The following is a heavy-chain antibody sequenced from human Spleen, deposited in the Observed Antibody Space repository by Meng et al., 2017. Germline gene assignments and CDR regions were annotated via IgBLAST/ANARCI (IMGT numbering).Heavy chain of an antibody. CDR3: TRHGVAGTGY. Sequence: QLQLQESGPGLVKPSETPSLTCTVSGGPISSSTYYWGWLRQPPGKGREWIGSVSYSGTPYYNPSLKSRVTISVDMSKSQFSLKLSSVTAADTAVYYCTRHGVAGTGYWGQGTLVTVSS. CDR2: VSYSGTP. J-gene: IGHJ4*02. D-gene: IGHD6-19*01. V-gene: IGHV4-39*01. CDR1: GGPISSSTYY.